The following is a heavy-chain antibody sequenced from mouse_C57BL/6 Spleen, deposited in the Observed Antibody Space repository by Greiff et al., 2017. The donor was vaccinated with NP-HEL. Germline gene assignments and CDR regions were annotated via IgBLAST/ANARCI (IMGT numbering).Heavy chain of an antibody. V-gene: IGHV2-6-1*01. CDR3: ARHGYYGSSPYWYFDV. CDR1: GFSLTSYG. D-gene: IGHD1-1*01. CDR2: IWSDGST. J-gene: IGHJ1*03. Sequence: VKLVESGPGLVAPSQSLSITCTVSGFSLTSYGVHWVRQPPGKGLEWLVVIWSDGSTTYNSALKSRLSISKDNSKSQVFLKMNSLQTDDTAMYYCARHGYYGSSPYWYFDVWGTGTTVTVSS.